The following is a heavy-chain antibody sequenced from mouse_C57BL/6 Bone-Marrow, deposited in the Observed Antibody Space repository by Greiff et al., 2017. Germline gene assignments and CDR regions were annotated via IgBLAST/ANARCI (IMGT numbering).Heavy chain of an antibody. CDR1: GYTFTSYG. CDR2: IYPRSGNT. Sequence: QVQLQQSGAELARPGASVKLSCTASGYTFTSYGISWVKQRTGQGLEWIGEIYPRSGNTYYNEKFKGKATLPADKSSSTAYMQLRSLTSEDSADYFLAKDGAGYVWFAYWGQGTLVTVSA. D-gene: IGHD2-2*01. J-gene: IGHJ3*01. CDR3: AKDGAGYVWFAY. V-gene: IGHV1-81*01.